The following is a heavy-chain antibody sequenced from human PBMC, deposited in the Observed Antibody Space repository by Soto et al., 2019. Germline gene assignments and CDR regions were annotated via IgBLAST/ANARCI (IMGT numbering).Heavy chain of an antibody. CDR3: ARGRWLRLFDY. V-gene: IGHV3-66*01. D-gene: IGHD5-12*01. CDR2: IYSGGST. CDR1: GFTVSSFY. Sequence: EVQLVESGGGLVQPGGSLRLSCAASGFTVSSFYMSWVRQAPGEGLRWVSIIYSGGSTYYADSVKGRLNVSRDKSKNTLFLQMDSVRAEDTAVYYCARGRWLRLFDYWGQGTLVTVSS. J-gene: IGHJ4*02.